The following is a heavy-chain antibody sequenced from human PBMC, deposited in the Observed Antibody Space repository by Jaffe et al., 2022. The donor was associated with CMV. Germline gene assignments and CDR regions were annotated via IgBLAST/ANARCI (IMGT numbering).Heavy chain of an antibody. V-gene: IGHV4-34*01. CDR3: ARGRRIAARVSWFDP. D-gene: IGHD6-6*01. CDR2: INHSGST. J-gene: IGHJ5*02. CDR1: GGSFSGYY. Sequence: QVQLQQWGAGLLKPSETLSLTCAVYGGSFSGYYWSWIRQPPGKGLEWIGEINHSGSTNYNPSLKSRVTISVDTSKNQFSLKLSSVTAADTAVYYCARGRRIAARVSWFDPWGQGTLVTVSS.